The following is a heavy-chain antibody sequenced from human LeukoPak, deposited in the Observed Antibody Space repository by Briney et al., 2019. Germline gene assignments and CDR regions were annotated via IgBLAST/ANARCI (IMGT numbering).Heavy chain of an antibody. CDR3: ASEDIVATAIDY. D-gene: IGHD5-12*01. Sequence: SETLSLTCAVSGGSITSHYWNWIRQPPGKELEWIGYIYFSGSTDYNPSLKGRVTISVDTSKNQFSLNLNSVTAADTAVYYCASEDIVATAIDYWGQGTLVTVSS. CDR1: GGSITSHY. J-gene: IGHJ4*02. CDR2: IYFSGST. V-gene: IGHV4-59*11.